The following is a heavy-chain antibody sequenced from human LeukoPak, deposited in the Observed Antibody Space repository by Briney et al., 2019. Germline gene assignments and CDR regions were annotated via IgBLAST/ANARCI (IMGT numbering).Heavy chain of an antibody. Sequence: SETLSLTCAVYGGSFSGYYWSWIRQPPGKGLEWIGEINHSGSTNYNPSLKSRVTISVDASKNQFSLKLSSVTAADTAVYYCARPGTTVTTFDYWGQGTLVTVSS. CDR1: GGSFSGYY. D-gene: IGHD4-17*01. J-gene: IGHJ4*02. V-gene: IGHV4-34*01. CDR2: INHSGST. CDR3: ARPGTTVTTFDY.